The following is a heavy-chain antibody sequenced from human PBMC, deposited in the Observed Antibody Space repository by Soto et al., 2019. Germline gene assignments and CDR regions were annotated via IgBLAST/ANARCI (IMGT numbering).Heavy chain of an antibody. J-gene: IGHJ6*02. Sequence: QVQLVESGGGVVQPGRSLRLSCAASEFTFSSYAMHWVRQAPGKGLEWVAVMSYDGSKKYYADSVKGRFTISRDNSKNTXYXXMNSLRAEDTAVYYCARDQSRGWYDARYYSYGIDVWGQGTTVTVSS. D-gene: IGHD6-19*01. V-gene: IGHV3-30-3*01. CDR1: EFTFSSYA. CDR3: ARDQSRGWYDARYYSYGIDV. CDR2: MSYDGSKK.